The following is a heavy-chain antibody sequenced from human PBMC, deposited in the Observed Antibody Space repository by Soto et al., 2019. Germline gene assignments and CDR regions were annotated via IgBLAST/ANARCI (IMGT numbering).Heavy chain of an antibody. D-gene: IGHD6-13*01. CDR2: ISSNGGST. Sequence: GGSLRLSCSASGFTFSSYAMHWVRQAPGKGLEYVSAISSNGGSTYYADSVKGRFTISRDNSKNTLYLQMSSLRAEDTAVYYCVTMYSSSWDYYYYGMDVWGQGTTVTAP. CDR3: VTMYSSSWDYYYYGMDV. CDR1: GFTFSSYA. J-gene: IGHJ6*02. V-gene: IGHV3-64D*06.